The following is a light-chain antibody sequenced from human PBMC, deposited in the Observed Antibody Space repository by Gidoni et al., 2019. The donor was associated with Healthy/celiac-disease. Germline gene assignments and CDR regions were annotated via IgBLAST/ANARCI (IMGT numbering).Light chain of an antibody. CDR1: QSVRSN. CDR3: QQYNNWPPVYT. Sequence: EIVMTQSPATLSVSPGERATLSCRASQSVRSNLAWYQQKPGQAPRLLIYGASTRATGIPARFSGSGSVTEFTLTISSLQSEDFAVYYCQQYNNWPPVYTFXXXTKLEIK. J-gene: IGKJ2*01. V-gene: IGKV3-15*01. CDR2: GAS.